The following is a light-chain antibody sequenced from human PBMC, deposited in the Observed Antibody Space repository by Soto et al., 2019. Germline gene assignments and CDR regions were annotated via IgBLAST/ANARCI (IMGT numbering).Light chain of an antibody. J-gene: IGLJ3*02. V-gene: IGLV1-40*01. CDR1: SSNIGATHD. CDR2: GNT. Sequence: QSVLTQPPSVSGAPGQKGTISFTGSSSNIGATHDVQWYQHLPGTAPTLLIFGNTNRPSGFSDRFSGSKSGTSASLAISGLQAEDEAHYYCQSYDNTVSGWVFGGGTKVTVL. CDR3: QSYDNTVSGWV.